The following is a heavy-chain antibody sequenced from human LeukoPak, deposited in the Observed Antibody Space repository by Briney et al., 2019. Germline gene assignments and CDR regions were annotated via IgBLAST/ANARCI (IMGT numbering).Heavy chain of an antibody. J-gene: IGHJ4*02. CDR2: INPSSGGT. Sequence: ASVKVSCKTSGFTFTGYYIHWVRQAPGQRPEWMGWINPSSGGTDYAQKFQGRVTMTRDTSISTAYMELSRLRSDDTAVYYCARGGGIYCSSTSCYKADYWGQGTLVTVSS. CDR1: GFTFTGYY. V-gene: IGHV1-2*02. CDR3: ARGGGIYCSSTSCYKADY. D-gene: IGHD2-2*02.